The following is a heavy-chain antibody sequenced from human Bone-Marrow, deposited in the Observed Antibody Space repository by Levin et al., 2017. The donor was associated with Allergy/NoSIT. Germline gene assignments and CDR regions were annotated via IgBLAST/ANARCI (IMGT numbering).Heavy chain of an antibody. V-gene: IGHV1-18*01. CDR2: ISPYNGDT. CDR3: ARAELVWFGELRF. Sequence: ASVKVSCKASNYTFTSSGISWVRQAPGQGLEWMGWISPYNGDTNYAPRLQGRVTMTTDTSTSTAYMELRSLRSDDTAVYYCARAELVWFGELRFWGQGTQVTVSS. J-gene: IGHJ4*02. D-gene: IGHD3-10*01. CDR1: NYTFTSSG.